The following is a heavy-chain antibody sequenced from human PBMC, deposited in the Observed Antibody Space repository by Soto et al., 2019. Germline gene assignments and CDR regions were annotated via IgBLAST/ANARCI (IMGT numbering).Heavy chain of an antibody. V-gene: IGHV4-59*01. CDR1: GGSISSYY. D-gene: IGHD3-10*01. J-gene: IGHJ4*02. CDR3: ARGHPYYYGSGSYSY. CDR2: IYYSGST. Sequence: SETLSLTCTVSGGSISSYYWSWIRQPPGKGLEWIGYIYYSGSTNYNPSLKSRVTISVDTSKNQFSLKLSSVTAADTAVYYCARGHPYYYGSGSYSYWGQGTLVTVSS.